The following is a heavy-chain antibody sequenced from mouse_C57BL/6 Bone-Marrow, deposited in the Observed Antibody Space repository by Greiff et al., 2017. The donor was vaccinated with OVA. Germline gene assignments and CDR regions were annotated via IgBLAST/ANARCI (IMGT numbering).Heavy chain of an antibody. Sequence: VQLQQSGAELVRPGTSVKMSCKASGYTFTNYWIGWAKQRPGHGLEWIGDIYPGGGYTNYNEKFKGKATLTADKSSSTAYMQFSSLTSEDSAIYYCAREVYYGSSSWDFDVWGKGTTVTVSS. CDR3: AREVYYGSSSWDFDV. CDR2: IYPGGGYT. V-gene: IGHV1-63*01. CDR1: GYTFTNYW. J-gene: IGHJ1*03. D-gene: IGHD1-1*01.